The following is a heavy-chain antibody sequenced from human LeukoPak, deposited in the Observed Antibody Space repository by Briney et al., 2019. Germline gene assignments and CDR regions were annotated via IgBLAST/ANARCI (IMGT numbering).Heavy chain of an antibody. J-gene: IGHJ6*02. Sequence: GGSLRLSCAASGFTFSSYWMHWVRQAPGKGLVWVSRINSDGSSTSYADSVKGRFTISRDNAKNTLYLQMNSLRAEDTAVYYCAGGQLLNDGMGVWGQGTTVTVSS. CDR1: GFTFSSYW. CDR2: INSDGSST. CDR3: AGGQLLNDGMGV. D-gene: IGHD2-2*01. V-gene: IGHV3-74*01.